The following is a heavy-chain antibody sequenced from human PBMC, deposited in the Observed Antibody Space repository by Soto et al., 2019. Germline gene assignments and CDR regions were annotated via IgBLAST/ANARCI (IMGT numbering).Heavy chain of an antibody. D-gene: IGHD2-15*01. CDR2: ISGDATKT. CDR3: AKEAPVAYFDF. CDR1: GFTFSSYA. Sequence: EVQLLESGGGLIQPGGSLRLSCAASGFTFSSYAMSWVRQAPGKGLDWVSTISGDATKTYYADSVKGRFTISRDNSKNTLYLQMNSLRVEDTAVYFCAKEAPVAYFDFWGQGTRVAVSS. J-gene: IGHJ4*02. V-gene: IGHV3-23*01.